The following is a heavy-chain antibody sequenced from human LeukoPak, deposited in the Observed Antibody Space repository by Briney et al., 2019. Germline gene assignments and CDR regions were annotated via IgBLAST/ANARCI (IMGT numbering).Heavy chain of an antibody. CDR3: ARAPHGVDTGY. J-gene: IGHJ4*02. Sequence: GGSLRLSCAASGFTFSSYAMSWVRQAPGKGLEWVSAISGSGGSTYYADSVKGRFTISRDNAKNSLYLQMNSLRAEDTAVYYCARAPHGVDTGYWGQGTLVTVSS. CDR1: GFTFSSYA. D-gene: IGHD3-10*01. CDR2: ISGSGGST. V-gene: IGHV3-23*01.